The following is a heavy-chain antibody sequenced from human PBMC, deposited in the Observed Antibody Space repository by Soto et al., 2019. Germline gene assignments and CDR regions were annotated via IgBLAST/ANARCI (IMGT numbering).Heavy chain of an antibody. CDR3: ARDSYGSGNDAFDI. CDR1: GYTFTSYG. J-gene: IGHJ3*02. D-gene: IGHD3-10*01. Sequence: ASVPVTCQASGYTFTSYGIIWVRPAPGQGLELMGWISAYNGNTNYAQKLQGRVTMTTDTSTSTAYMELRSLRSDDTAVYYCARDSYGSGNDAFDIWGQGTMVNVSS. V-gene: IGHV1-18*04. CDR2: ISAYNGNT.